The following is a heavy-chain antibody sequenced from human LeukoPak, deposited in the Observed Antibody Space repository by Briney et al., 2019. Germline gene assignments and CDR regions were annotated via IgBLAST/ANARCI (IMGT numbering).Heavy chain of an antibody. CDR3: ARLCRITIARGWFDP. Sequence: SETLSLTCTVSGGSISSSSYYWGWIRQPPGKGLEWIGSIYYSGSTYYNPSLKSRVTISVDTSKNQFSLKLSSVTAADTAAYYCARLCRITIARGWFDPWGQGTLVTVSS. V-gene: IGHV4-39*01. D-gene: IGHD3-10*01. CDR2: IYYSGST. CDR1: GGSISSSSYY. J-gene: IGHJ5*02.